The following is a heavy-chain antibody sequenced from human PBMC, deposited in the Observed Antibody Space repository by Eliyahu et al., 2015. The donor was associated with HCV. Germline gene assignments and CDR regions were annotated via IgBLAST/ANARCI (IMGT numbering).Heavy chain of an antibody. D-gene: IGHD6-6*01. Sequence: QVQLVQSGAEVKKPGASVKVSCKASGYTFTSYAMHWVRQAPGQRLEWMGWINAGNGNTKYSQKFQGRVTITRDTSASTAYMELSSLRSEDTAVYYCARYGSSSSYYYYGMDVWGQGTTVTVXS. CDR3: ARYGSSSSYYYYGMDV. CDR2: INAGNGNT. J-gene: IGHJ6*02. V-gene: IGHV1-3*01. CDR1: GYTFTSYA.